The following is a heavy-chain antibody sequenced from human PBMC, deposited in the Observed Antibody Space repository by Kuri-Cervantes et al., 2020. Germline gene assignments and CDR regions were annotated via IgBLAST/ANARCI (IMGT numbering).Heavy chain of an antibody. J-gene: IGHJ3*02. V-gene: IGHV3-9*01. CDR1: GFTFDDYA. D-gene: IGHD3-9*01. Sequence: GGSLRLSCAASGFTFDDYAMHWVRQAPGKGLEWVSGISWNSGSIGYADSVKCRFTISRDNAKNSLYLQMNSLRAEDTAVYYCARDDILTGYYLLGAFDIWGQGTMVTVSS. CDR3: ARDDILTGYYLLGAFDI. CDR2: ISWNSGSI.